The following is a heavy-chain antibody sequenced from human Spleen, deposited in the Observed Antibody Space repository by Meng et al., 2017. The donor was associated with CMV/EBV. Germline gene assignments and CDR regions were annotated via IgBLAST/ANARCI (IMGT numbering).Heavy chain of an antibody. Sequence: SETLSLTCTVSGASISSYYWSWIRQPPGKGLEWIGYIYYSGSTNYNPSLKSRVTISVDTSKNQFSLKLSSVTAADTAVYYCARRVVPAAFDPWGQGTLVTVSS. V-gene: IGHV4-59*01. CDR3: ARRVVPAAFDP. J-gene: IGHJ5*02. D-gene: IGHD2-2*01. CDR2: IYYSGST. CDR1: GASISSYY.